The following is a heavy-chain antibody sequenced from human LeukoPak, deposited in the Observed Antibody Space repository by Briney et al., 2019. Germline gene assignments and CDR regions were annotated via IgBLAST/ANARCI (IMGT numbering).Heavy chain of an antibody. Sequence: GRSLRLSCAASGFTFSSYGMHWVRQAPGKGLEGVAVISYDGSDKYYADSVKHRFTISRDNSKNTLYLQMNSLRAEDTAVYYCENHFPHFDYWGQGTLVTVSS. CDR3: ENHFPHFDY. D-gene: IGHD3-3*02. CDR2: ISYDGSDK. J-gene: IGHJ4*02. CDR1: GFTFSSYG. V-gene: IGHV3-30*18.